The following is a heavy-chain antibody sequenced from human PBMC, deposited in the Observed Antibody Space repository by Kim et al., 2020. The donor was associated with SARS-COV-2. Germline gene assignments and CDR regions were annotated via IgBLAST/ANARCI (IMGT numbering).Heavy chain of an antibody. V-gene: IGHV3-11*01. CDR3: ARDFLGGGSHNWFDP. CDR1: GFTFSDYY. D-gene: IGHD3-3*01. CDR2: ISSSGSTI. J-gene: IGHJ5*02. Sequence: GGSLRHSCAASGFTFSDYYMSWIRQAPGKGLEWVSYISSSGSTIYYADSVKGRFTISRDNAKNSLYLQMNSLRAEDTAVYYCARDFLGGGSHNWFDPWGQGTLVTVSS.